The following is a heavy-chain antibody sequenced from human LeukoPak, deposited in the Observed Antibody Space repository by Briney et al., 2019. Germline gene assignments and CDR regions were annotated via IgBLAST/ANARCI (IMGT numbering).Heavy chain of an antibody. CDR1: GGSINSGSYY. J-gene: IGHJ3*02. Sequence: SETLSLTCTVSGGSINSGSYYWNWIRQPAGKGLEWIGRIYTSGSTNYNPSLKSRVTISIDTSKNQFSLKLSSVTAADTAVYYCGSYYYDSSGAFDIWGQGTMVTASS. D-gene: IGHD3-22*01. CDR3: GSYYYDSSGAFDI. CDR2: IYTSGST. V-gene: IGHV4-61*02.